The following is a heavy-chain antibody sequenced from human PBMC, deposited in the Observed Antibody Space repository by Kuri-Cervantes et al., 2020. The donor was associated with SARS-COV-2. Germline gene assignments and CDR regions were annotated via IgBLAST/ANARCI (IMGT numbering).Heavy chain of an antibody. CDR1: GFTFSSYD. V-gene: IGHV3-13*04. Sequence: GGSLRLSCAASGFTFSSYDMHWVRQATGKGLEWVSAICTAGDTYYPGSVKGRFTISRENAKNSLYLQMNSLRAGDTAVYYCARGYYDSSGYPLGWYFDLWGRGTLVTVSS. D-gene: IGHD3-22*01. J-gene: IGHJ2*01. CDR2: ICTAGDT. CDR3: ARGYYDSSGYPLGWYFDL.